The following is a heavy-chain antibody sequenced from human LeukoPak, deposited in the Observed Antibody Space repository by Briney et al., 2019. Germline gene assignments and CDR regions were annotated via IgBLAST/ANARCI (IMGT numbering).Heavy chain of an antibody. CDR1: GFTFSSYS. D-gene: IGHD2-15*01. Sequence: PGGSLRLSCAASGFTFSSYSMNWVRQAPGKGLEWVSSISSSSNFVFYADSVKGRFTISRDNAKNSLFLQMNSLRAEDTAVYYCASLPYCSGGSCHVEGFDPWGQGTLVTVSS. J-gene: IGHJ5*02. CDR3: ASLPYCSGGSCHVEGFDP. CDR2: ISSSSNFV. V-gene: IGHV3-21*01.